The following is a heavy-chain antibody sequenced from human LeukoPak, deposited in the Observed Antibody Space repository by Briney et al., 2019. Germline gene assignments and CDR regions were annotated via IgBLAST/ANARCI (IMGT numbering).Heavy chain of an antibody. Sequence: GGSLRLSCAASGFTFSSYGMHWVRQAPGKGLEWVAVISYDGSNKYYADSVKGRFTISRDNSKNTLYLQMNSLRAEDTAVYYCAKVGYSGYDGFDYWGQGTLVTVSP. CDR1: GFTFSSYG. D-gene: IGHD5-12*01. CDR2: ISYDGSNK. CDR3: AKVGYSGYDGFDY. V-gene: IGHV3-30*18. J-gene: IGHJ4*02.